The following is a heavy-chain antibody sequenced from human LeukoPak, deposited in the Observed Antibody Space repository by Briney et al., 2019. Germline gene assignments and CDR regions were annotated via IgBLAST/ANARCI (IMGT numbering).Heavy chain of an antibody. Sequence: GGSLRLSCAASGFTFSSYWMSWVRQAPGKGLEWVANIKQDGSEKYYVDSVKGRFTISRDNAKNSLYLQMNSLGAEDTAVYYCAKDTIWGSYGDGAFDIWGQGTMVTVSS. CDR3: AKDTIWGSYGDGAFDI. J-gene: IGHJ3*02. CDR2: IKQDGSEK. V-gene: IGHV3-7*01. D-gene: IGHD1-26*01. CDR1: GFTFSSYW.